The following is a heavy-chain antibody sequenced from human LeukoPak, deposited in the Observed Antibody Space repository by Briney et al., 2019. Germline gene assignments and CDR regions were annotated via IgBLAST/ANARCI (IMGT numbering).Heavy chain of an antibody. CDR2: IYYSGST. V-gene: IGHV4-59*06. CDR3: ARRKGGDFIDN. Sequence: SETLSLTCTVSGGSISSYYWSWIRQPPGKGLEWIGYIYYSGSTYYNPSLKSRVTISVDTSKNQLSLKLSSVTAADTAVYYCARRKGGDFIDNWGQGALVTVSS. D-gene: IGHD2-21*02. J-gene: IGHJ4*02. CDR1: GGSISSYY.